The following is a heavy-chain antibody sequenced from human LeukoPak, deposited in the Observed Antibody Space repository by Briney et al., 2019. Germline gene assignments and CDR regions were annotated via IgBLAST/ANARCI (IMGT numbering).Heavy chain of an antibody. V-gene: IGHV3-53*01. Sequence: PGGSLRLSCAASGFTVSSNSMSWVRQAPGKGLEWVSVIYSGGSTYYADSVKGRFTISRDNSKNTLYLQMNSLRAEDTAVYYCARQTSCLYDDWYFSLWGRRSLVTVSS. CDR3: ARQTSCLYDDWYFSL. J-gene: IGHJ2*01. CDR2: IYSGGST. CDR1: GFTVSSNS. D-gene: IGHD2-2*01.